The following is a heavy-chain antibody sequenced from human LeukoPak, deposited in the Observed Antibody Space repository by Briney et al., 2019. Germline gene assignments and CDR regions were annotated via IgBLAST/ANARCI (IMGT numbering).Heavy chain of an antibody. J-gene: IGHJ4*02. CDR2: INPKTGGT. Sequence: ASVKVSCKASGYTFTAYYMNWVGQAPGQGLEGMGRINPKTGGTNYAQMFQGRVTMTRDTSINTAHMELSRLRSDDTAMYYCAREEGLGSLDYWGQGTLITVSS. CDR3: AREEGLGSLDY. CDR1: GYTFTAYY. D-gene: IGHD3-16*01. V-gene: IGHV1-2*06.